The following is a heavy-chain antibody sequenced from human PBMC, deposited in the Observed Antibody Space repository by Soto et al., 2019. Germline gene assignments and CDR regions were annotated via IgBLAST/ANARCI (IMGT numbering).Heavy chain of an antibody. J-gene: IGHJ4*02. CDR3: ARVRSSWYAHHDY. Sequence: EVQLVESGGGLVQPGGSLRVSCAASGFTFSDYYMDWVRQAPGKGLEWVCRSRNKANSYSNSSASSVKGRFTISRDDNSLYLETNSLKTEDTAVYFCARVRSSWYAHHDYWGQGTLVTVYS. V-gene: IGHV3-72*01. CDR2: SRNKANSYSN. CDR1: GFTFSDYY. D-gene: IGHD6-13*01.